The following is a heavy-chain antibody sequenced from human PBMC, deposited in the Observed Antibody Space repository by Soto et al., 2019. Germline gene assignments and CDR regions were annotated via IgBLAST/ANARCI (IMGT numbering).Heavy chain of an antibody. V-gene: IGHV3-33*01. CDR1: GFTFSSYG. CDR2: IWYDGSNK. J-gene: IGHJ6*02. CDR3: ARDPMYDILTGYGDYYYGMDV. D-gene: IGHD3-9*01. Sequence: PGGSLRLSCAASGFTFSSYGMHWVRQAPGKGLEWVAVIWYDGSNKYYADSVKGRFTISRDNSKNTLYLQMNSLRAEDTAVYYCARDPMYDILTGYGDYYYGMDVWGQGTTVTVSS.